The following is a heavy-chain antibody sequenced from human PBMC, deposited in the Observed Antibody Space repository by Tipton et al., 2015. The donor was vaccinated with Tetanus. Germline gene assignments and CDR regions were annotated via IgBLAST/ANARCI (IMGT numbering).Heavy chain of an antibody. CDR2: ISFHEINK. Sequence: RSLRLSCVASGFTFTSFGMHWVRQAPGKGLEWVADISFHEINKNYADSVKGRFTISRDNSKKTVDLQMNSLRPEDTALYYCAKDLWGGSNSAQIDFWGQRALVTVSS. CDR1: GFTFTSFG. V-gene: IGHV3-30*18. CDR3: AKDLWGGSNSAQIDF. J-gene: IGHJ4*02. D-gene: IGHD3-3*01.